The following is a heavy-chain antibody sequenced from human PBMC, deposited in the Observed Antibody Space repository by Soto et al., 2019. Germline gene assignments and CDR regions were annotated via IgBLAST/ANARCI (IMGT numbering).Heavy chain of an antibody. J-gene: IGHJ3*02. CDR2: ISWNNGRI. CDR1: GFTFYVYA. Sequence: EVQLVESGGGLVQPGRSLRLSCAASGFTFYVYAMYWVRQAPGKGLEWVSGISWNNGRIDYADYVKGRFTISRDNANKSLYRQMNSLRVEDTALYYCSNIASGRDIWGQGTMVTVSS. D-gene: IGHD1-26*01. V-gene: IGHV3-9*01. CDR3: SNIASGRDI.